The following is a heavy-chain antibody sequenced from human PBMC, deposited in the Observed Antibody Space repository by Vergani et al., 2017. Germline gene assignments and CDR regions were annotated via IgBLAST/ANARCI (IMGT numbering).Heavy chain of an antibody. V-gene: IGHV3-21*01. CDR1: GFTFSSYS. CDR2: ISSSSSYI. J-gene: IGHJ4*02. Sequence: EVQLVESGGGLVKPGGSLRLSCAASGFTFSSYSMNWVRQAPGKGLEWVSSISSSSSYIYYADSVKGRFTISRDNAKNSLYLQMNSLRAEDTAVYYCARDKMGYYDSSGPDYWGQGTLVTVSS. D-gene: IGHD3-22*01. CDR3: ARDKMGYYDSSGPDY.